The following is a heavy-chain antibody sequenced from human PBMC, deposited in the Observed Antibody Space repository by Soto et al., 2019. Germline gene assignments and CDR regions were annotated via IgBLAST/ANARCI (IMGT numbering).Heavy chain of an antibody. D-gene: IGHD5-12*01. CDR2: ISGSGGST. J-gene: IGHJ5*02. CDR3: ARLSHYNGFAQNWFDP. V-gene: IGHV3-23*01. Sequence: EVQLLESGGGLVQPGGSLRLSCAASGFTFSSYAMSWVRQAPGKGLEWVSAISGSGGSTYYADSVKGRFTISRDNSKNTLYLQMNSLRAEDTAVYYCARLSHYNGFAQNWFDPWGQGTLVTVSS. CDR1: GFTFSSYA.